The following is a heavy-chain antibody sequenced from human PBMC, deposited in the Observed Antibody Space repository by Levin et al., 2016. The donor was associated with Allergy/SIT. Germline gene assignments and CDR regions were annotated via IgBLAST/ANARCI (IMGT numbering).Heavy chain of an antibody. D-gene: IGHD4-11*01. V-gene: IGHV4-39*01. CDR3: ASFYSNPPDYYYYYMDV. Sequence: SETLSLTCTVSGGSISSSSYYWGWIRQPPGKGLEWIGSIYYSGSTYYNPSLKSRVTISVDTSKNQFSLKLSSVTAADTAVYYCASFYSNPPDYYYYYMDVWGKGTTVTVSS. J-gene: IGHJ6*03. CDR2: IYYSGST. CDR1: GGSISSSSYY.